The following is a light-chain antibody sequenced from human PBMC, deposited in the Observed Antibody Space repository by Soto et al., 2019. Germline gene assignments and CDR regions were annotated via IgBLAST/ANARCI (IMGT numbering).Light chain of an antibody. V-gene: IGKV3-20*01. J-gene: IGKJ4*01. CDR2: GAS. Sequence: ETVLTQSPGTLSLSPGERATLSCRASQNVGRNYVVWYQQKPGQAPRVLIYGASSRATGIPARFSGSGSGTDFTLTISRLEPEDFAVYYCHQYGSSPLPFGGGTKVEVK. CDR3: HQYGSSPLP. CDR1: QNVGRNY.